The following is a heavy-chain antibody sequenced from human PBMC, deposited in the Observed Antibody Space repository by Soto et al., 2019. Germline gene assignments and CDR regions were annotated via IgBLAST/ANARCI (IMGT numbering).Heavy chain of an antibody. J-gene: IGHJ4*02. CDR2: TYYRSKWVN. CDR3: ARDPPAMLHDLDS. CDR1: GDSVSNNGAA. V-gene: IGHV6-1*02. Sequence: QVQLHQSGPGLVKPSQTLSLTCAISGDSVSNNGAAWNWIRQSPSRGLEWLGRTYYRSKWVNDSAGSLKRPITISPDTSTNQFSLQLHSVTPEATAIYYCARDPPAMLHDLDSWGQGTLVTVSS. D-gene: IGHD2-15*01.